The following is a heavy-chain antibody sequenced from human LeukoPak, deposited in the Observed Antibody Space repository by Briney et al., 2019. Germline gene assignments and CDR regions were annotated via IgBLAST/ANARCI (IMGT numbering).Heavy chain of an antibody. J-gene: IGHJ3*02. D-gene: IGHD3-22*01. CDR3: ASTIVVVKTSAFDI. CDR1: GGSISSGGYY. V-gene: IGHV4-31*03. CDR2: IYYSGST. Sequence: SQTLSLTCTVSGGSISSGGYYWSWIRQHPGKGLEWIGYIYYSGSTYYNPSLKSRVTISVDTSKNQFSLKLSSVTAADTAVYYCASTIVVVKTSAFDIWGQGTMVTVSS.